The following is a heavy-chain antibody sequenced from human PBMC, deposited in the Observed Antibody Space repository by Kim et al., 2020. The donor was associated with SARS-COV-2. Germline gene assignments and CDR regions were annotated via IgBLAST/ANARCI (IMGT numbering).Heavy chain of an antibody. Sequence: IYYAVSVKGRVTISRDYAKNSLDLQLNSFRDEDTAVYYCARDENWGIDVWRQGTLVTVS. J-gene: IGHJ4*02. V-gene: IGHV3-48*02. CDR3: ARDENWGIDV. CDR2: I. D-gene: IGHD7-27*01.